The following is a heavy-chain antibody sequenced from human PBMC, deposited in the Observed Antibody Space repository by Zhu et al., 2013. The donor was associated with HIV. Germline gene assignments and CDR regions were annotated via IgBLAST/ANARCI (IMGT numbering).Heavy chain of an antibody. D-gene: IGHD4-17*01. CDR1: GGTFSNYT. Sequence: QVQLVQSGAEVKKPGSSVKVSCKASGGTFSNYTITWVRQAPGQGPEWMGGIIPIFGSANYAQRFQGRVTITADESTRTAYMELSRLRSDDTAVYYCATSPRRTTVTTWYFDYWGQGTLVTVSS. CDR2: IIPIFGSA. V-gene: IGHV1-69*01. J-gene: IGHJ4*02. CDR3: ATSPRRTTVTTWYFDY.